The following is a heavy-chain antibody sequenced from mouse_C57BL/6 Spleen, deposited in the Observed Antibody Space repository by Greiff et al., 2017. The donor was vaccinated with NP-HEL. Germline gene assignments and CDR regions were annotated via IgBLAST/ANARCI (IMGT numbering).Heavy chain of an antibody. CDR3: TKGQRGRGDY. J-gene: IGHJ2*01. D-gene: IGHD4-1*02. CDR1: GYTFTDYE. CDR2: IDPETGGT. V-gene: IGHV1-15*01. Sequence: VHLVESGAELVRPGASVTLSCKASGYTFTDYEMHWVKQTPVHGLEWIGAIDPETGGTSYNQKFKGKAILTADKSSSTAYMELRSLTSEDSAVYYCTKGQRGRGDYWGQGTTLTVSS.